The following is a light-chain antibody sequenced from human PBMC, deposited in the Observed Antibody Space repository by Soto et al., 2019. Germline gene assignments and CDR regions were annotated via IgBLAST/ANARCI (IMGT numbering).Light chain of an antibody. J-gene: IGKJ4*01. CDR1: QGISSW. CDR3: QQYNNWPLT. CDR2: AAS. Sequence: DNQMTQSPSTLSATIGDRVTITCRASQGISSWLAWYQQKPGKAPKLLIYAASSLQSGVPARFSGSGSGTEFTLTISSLQSEDFAVYYCQQYNNWPLTFGGGTKVDIK. V-gene: IGKV1D-16*01.